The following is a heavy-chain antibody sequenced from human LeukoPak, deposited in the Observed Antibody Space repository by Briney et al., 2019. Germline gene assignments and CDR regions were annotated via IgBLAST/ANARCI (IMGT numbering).Heavy chain of an antibody. Sequence: PGGSLRLSCAASGFTFSSYEMNWVRQAPGKGLEWVSHMSSGGSTIYYADSVKGRFTISRDNAKNSLYLQMNSLRAEDTAVYYCARGPRVYFDYWGQGTLVTVSS. CDR1: GFTFSSYE. V-gene: IGHV3-48*03. CDR3: ARGPRVYFDY. J-gene: IGHJ4*02. CDR2: MSSGGSTI.